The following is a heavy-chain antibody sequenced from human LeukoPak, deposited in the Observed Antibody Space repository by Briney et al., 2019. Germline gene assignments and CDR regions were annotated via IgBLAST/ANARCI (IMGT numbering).Heavy chain of an antibody. CDR1: GFTFSSYA. D-gene: IGHD4-17*01. CDR3: AKLQSDGLRTYYGMDV. J-gene: IGHJ6*02. CDR2: ISGSGGST. Sequence: GGSLRLSCAASGFTFSSYAMSWVRQAPGKGLEWVSAISGSGGSTYYADSVKGRFTISRDNSKNTLYLQMNSLRAEDTAVYYCAKLQSDGLRTYYGMDVWGQGTTVTVS. V-gene: IGHV3-23*01.